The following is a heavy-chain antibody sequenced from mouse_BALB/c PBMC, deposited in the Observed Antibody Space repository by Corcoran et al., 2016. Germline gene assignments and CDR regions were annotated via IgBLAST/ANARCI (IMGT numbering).Heavy chain of an antibody. Sequence: QVTLKESGPGILQPSQTLSLTCSFSGFSMSTSGMSVGWIRQPSGKGLEWLAHIWWNDDKYYNPALKSRLTISKDTSNNQVFLKIASVVTAGTATYYCARRSDYGPDYGCQGTTLAVSS. CDR3: ARRSDYGPDY. D-gene: IGHD2-4*01. CDR1: GFSMSTSGMS. CDR2: IWWNDDK. J-gene: IGHJ2*01. V-gene: IGHV8-8*01.